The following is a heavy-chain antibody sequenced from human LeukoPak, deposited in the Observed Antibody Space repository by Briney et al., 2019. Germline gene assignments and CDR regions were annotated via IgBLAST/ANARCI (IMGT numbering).Heavy chain of an antibody. CDR3: ARTGYGSGSYYAPYYGMDV. CDR1: GYXFTGYY. CDR2: INPNSGGT. V-gene: IGHV1-2*02. Sequence: ASVKVSCKASGYXFTGYYIHWVRQAPGQGLEWMGWINPNSGGTNYAQKFQGRVTMTRDTSISTAYMELSRLRSDDTAVYYCARTGYGSGSYYAPYYGMDVWGQGTTVTVSS. D-gene: IGHD3-10*01. J-gene: IGHJ6*02.